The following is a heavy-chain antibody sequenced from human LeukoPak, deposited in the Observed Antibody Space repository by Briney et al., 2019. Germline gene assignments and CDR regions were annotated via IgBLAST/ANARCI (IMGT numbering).Heavy chain of an antibody. J-gene: IGHJ4*02. Sequence: GGSLRLSCAASGFTFSSYSMNWVRQAPGKGLEWVSSISSSSSYIYYADSVKGRFTISRDNAKNSLYLQMNSLRAEDTAVYYCARDLGTAMATVQDYWGQGTLVTVSS. CDR3: ARDLGTAMATVQDY. CDR1: GFTFSSYS. V-gene: IGHV3-21*01. CDR2: ISSSSSYI. D-gene: IGHD5-18*01.